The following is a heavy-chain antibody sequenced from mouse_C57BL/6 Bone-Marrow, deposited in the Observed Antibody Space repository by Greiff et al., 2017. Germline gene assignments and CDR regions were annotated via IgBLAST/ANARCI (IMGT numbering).Heavy chain of an antibody. V-gene: IGHV1-85*01. Sequence: QVQLKQSGPELVKPGASVKLSCKASGYTFTSYDINWVKQRPGQGLEWIGWIYPRDGSTKYTEKFKGKATLTVDTSSSTAYMELHSLTSEDSAVYFCARIEFYGSSRDWYFDVWGTGTTVTVSS. D-gene: IGHD1-1*01. J-gene: IGHJ1*03. CDR1: GYTFTSYD. CDR2: IYPRDGST. CDR3: ARIEFYGSSRDWYFDV.